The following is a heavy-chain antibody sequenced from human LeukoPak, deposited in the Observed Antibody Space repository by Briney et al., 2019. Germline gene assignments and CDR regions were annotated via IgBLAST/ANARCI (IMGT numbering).Heavy chain of an antibody. CDR3: ARAGARGYSYGYPDGAFDI. Sequence: SETLSLTCAVYGGSFSGYYWSWIRQPPGKGLEWIGEINHSGSTNYNPSLKSRVTISVDMSKNQFSLKLSSVTAADTAVYYCARAGARGYSYGYPDGAFDIWGQGTMVTVSS. J-gene: IGHJ3*02. D-gene: IGHD5-18*01. CDR2: INHSGST. CDR1: GGSFSGYY. V-gene: IGHV4-34*01.